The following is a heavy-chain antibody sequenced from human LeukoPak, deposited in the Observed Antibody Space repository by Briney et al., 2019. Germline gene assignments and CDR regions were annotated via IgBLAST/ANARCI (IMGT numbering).Heavy chain of an antibody. Sequence: GGSLRLSCAASGFTFSSYGMHWVRQAPGKGLEWVAFIRYDGGKKYYADSVKGRFTISRDNSKNTLYLQMNSLRAEDTALYYCAKTGSWGSSNYYFDYWGQGTLVTVSS. CDR1: GFTFSSYG. D-gene: IGHD2-15*01. CDR2: IRYDGGKK. CDR3: AKTGSWGSSNYYFDY. V-gene: IGHV3-30*02. J-gene: IGHJ4*02.